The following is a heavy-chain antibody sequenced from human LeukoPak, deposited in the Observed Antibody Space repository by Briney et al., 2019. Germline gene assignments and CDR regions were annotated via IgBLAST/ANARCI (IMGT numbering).Heavy chain of an antibody. CDR3: ARRVVPAAIQGPYY. Sequence: SQTLSLTCTVSGGSISSGDYYWSWIRQPPGKGVEWIGYISYSGSTYYNPSLKSRVTISVDTSKNQFSLKLSSVTAADTAVYYCARRVVPAAIQGPYYWGQGTLVTVSS. D-gene: IGHD2-2*02. V-gene: IGHV4-30-4*08. CDR2: ISYSGST. CDR1: GGSISSGDYY. J-gene: IGHJ4*02.